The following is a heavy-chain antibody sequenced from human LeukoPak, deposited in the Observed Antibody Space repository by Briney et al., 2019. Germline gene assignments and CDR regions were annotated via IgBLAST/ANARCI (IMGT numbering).Heavy chain of an antibody. CDR3: AGTSGDAFDI. D-gene: IGHD2-2*01. Sequence: ASVKVSCKVSGYTFTDYYMHWVQQAPGKGLEWMGLVDPEDGETIYAEKFQGRVTITADTSTDTAYMELSSLRSEDTAAYYCAGTSGDAFDIWGQGTMVTVSS. V-gene: IGHV1-69-2*01. CDR1: GYTFTDYY. CDR2: VDPEDGET. J-gene: IGHJ3*02.